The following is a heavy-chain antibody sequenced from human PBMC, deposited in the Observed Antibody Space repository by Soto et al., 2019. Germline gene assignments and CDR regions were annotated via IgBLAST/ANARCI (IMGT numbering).Heavy chain of an antibody. CDR2: IYYSGST. Sequence: PSETLSLTCTVSGGSISSYYWSWIRQPPGKGLEWIGYIYYSGSTNYNPSLKSRVTISVDTSKNQFSLKLSSVTAADTAVYYCARANVDTAGLDVWGKGTTVTVSS. CDR3: ARANVDTAGLDV. J-gene: IGHJ6*04. V-gene: IGHV4-59*01. CDR1: GGSISSYY. D-gene: IGHD5-18*01.